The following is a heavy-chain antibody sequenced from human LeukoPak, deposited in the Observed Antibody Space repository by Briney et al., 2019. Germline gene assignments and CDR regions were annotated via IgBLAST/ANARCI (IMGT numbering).Heavy chain of an antibody. D-gene: IGHD5-24*01. V-gene: IGHV1-69*04. Sequence: ASVKVSCTASGGTFSSYAISWVRQAPGQGLEWMGRIIPILGIANYAQKFQGRVTITADKSTSTAYMELSSLRSEDTAVYYCARDRGAMATIYTAFDYWGQGTLVTVSS. J-gene: IGHJ4*02. CDR1: GGTFSSYA. CDR2: IIPILGIA. CDR3: ARDRGAMATIYTAFDY.